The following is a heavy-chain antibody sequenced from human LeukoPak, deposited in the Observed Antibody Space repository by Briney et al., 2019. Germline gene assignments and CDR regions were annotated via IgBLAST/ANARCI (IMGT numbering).Heavy chain of an antibody. D-gene: IGHD5-24*01. CDR2: ITNSGTYT. Sequence: GGSLRLSCAASGFTFSDYFMTWIRQAPGKGLEWVSYITNSGTYTNHADSVRGRFTISRDDAKNSLYLHMNSLRAEETAVYYCARGYTVRMPTLPKADWYFDLWGRGTLVTVSS. CDR1: GFTFSDYF. J-gene: IGHJ2*01. CDR3: ARGYTVRMPTLPKADWYFDL. V-gene: IGHV3-11*05.